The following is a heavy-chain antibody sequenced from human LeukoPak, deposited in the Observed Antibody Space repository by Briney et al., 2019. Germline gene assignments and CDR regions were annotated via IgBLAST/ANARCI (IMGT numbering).Heavy chain of an antibody. V-gene: IGHV4-39*01. D-gene: IGHD3-22*01. CDR1: DGSISSSSYY. Sequence: SETLSLTCTVSDGSISSSSYYWGWIRQPSGKGLGWIGSMYYSGSTYYNPSLKSRVTISVDTSKNQFSLKLSSVTVADTAVYYCARHEYYHDSIGNEWRASAFDNWGQGTLVTAPS. CDR2: MYYSGST. CDR3: ARHEYYHDSIGNEWRASAFDN. J-gene: IGHJ4*02.